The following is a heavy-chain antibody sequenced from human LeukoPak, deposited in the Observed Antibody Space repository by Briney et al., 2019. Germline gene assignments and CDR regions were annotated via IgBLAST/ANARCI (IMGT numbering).Heavy chain of an antibody. CDR1: GGSISSHY. CDR2: IYYSGST. D-gene: IGHD3-22*01. Sequence: SQNLSLICNVSGGSISSHYWSWLRQPPGKGLEWIGYIYYSGSTNYNPSLKSRVTISVDTSKNQFSLKLSSVTAADTAVYYCARGALPYYDYHYFDYWGRGTLVTVSS. J-gene: IGHJ4*02. CDR3: ARGALPYYDYHYFDY. V-gene: IGHV4-59*11.